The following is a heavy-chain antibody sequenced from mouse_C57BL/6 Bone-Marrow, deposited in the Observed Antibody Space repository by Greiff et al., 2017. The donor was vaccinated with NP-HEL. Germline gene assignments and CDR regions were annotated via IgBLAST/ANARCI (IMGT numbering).Heavy chain of an antibody. V-gene: IGHV1-22*01. CDR3: ARSTTVVRYYAMDY. Sequence: VQLKESGPELVKPGASVKMSCKASGYTFTDYNMHWVKQSHGKSLEWIGYINPNNGGTSYNQKFKGKATLTVNKSSSTAYMELRSLTSEDSAVYYCARSTTVVRYYAMDYWGQGTSVTVSS. D-gene: IGHD1-1*01. CDR2: INPNNGGT. CDR1: GYTFTDYN. J-gene: IGHJ4*01.